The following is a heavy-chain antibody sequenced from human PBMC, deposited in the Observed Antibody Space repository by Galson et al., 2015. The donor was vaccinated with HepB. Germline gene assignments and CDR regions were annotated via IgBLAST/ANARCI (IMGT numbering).Heavy chain of an antibody. CDR3: ATSTPAYSSSWSGFGAFDI. J-gene: IGHJ3*02. CDR2: IIPILGIA. V-gene: IGHV1-69*02. Sequence: SVKVSCKASGGTFSSYTISWVRQAPGQGLEWMGRIIPILGIANYAQKFQGRVTITADKSTSTAYMELSSLRSEDTAVYYCATSTPAYSSSWSGFGAFDIWGQGTMVTVSS. CDR1: GGTFSSYT. D-gene: IGHD6-13*01.